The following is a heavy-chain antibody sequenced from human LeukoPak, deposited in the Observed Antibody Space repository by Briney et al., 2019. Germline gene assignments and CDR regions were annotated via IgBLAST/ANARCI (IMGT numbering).Heavy chain of an antibody. D-gene: IGHD6-13*01. V-gene: IGHV1-2*02. Sequence: ASVKVSCTASGYTFTGYYMHWVRQAPGQGLEWMGWINPNSGGTNYAQKFQGRVTMTRDTSISTAYMELSRLRSDDTAVYYCARDRRSSWYANDAFDIWGQGTMVTVSS. CDR1: GYTFTGYY. CDR3: ARDRRSSWYANDAFDI. CDR2: INPNSGGT. J-gene: IGHJ3*02.